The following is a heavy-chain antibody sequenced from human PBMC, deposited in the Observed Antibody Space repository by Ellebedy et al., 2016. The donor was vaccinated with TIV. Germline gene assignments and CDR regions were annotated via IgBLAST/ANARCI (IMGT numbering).Heavy chain of an antibody. CDR2: IGTAGDT. Sequence: GESLKISCAASGFTFSSHDLHWVRKATGKGLEWVSAIGTAGDTSYSGSVKGRFTISRENGKNSVYLQMNSLRAEDTAVYYCARASAGLDYWGQGTLVTVSS. J-gene: IGHJ4*02. CDR1: GFTFSSHD. V-gene: IGHV3-13*01. CDR3: ARASAGLDY. D-gene: IGHD6-13*01.